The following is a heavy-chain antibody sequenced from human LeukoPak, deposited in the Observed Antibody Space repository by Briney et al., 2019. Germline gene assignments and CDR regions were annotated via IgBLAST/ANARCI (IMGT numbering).Heavy chain of an antibody. CDR1: GGTFSSYA. J-gene: IGHJ4*02. V-gene: IGHV1-69*01. CDR2: IIPIFGTA. D-gene: IGHD1-26*01. CDR3: ARVSRPSEYSGSFDY. Sequence: SVKVSCKASGGTFSSYAISWVRQAPGQGLEWMGGIIPIFGTANYAQKFQGRVTITADESTSTAYMELSSLRSEDTAVYYCARVSRPSEYSGSFDYWGQGTLVTVSS.